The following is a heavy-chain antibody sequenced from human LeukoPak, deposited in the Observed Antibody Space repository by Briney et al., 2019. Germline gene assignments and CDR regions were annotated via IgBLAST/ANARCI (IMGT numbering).Heavy chain of an antibody. J-gene: IGHJ6*02. Sequence: GGSLRLSCAASGFTFSSYAMSWVRQAPGKGLEWVSAISGSGGSTYYADSAKGRFTISRDNSKNTLYLQMNSLRAEDTAVYYCAKGGGLWFGESPYGMDVWGQGTTVTVSS. CDR1: GFTFSSYA. CDR3: AKGGGLWFGESPYGMDV. CDR2: ISGSGGST. V-gene: IGHV3-23*01. D-gene: IGHD3-10*01.